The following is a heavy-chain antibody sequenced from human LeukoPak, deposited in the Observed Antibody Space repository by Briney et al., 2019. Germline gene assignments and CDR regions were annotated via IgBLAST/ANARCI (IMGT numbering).Heavy chain of an antibody. CDR3: ARDLYGDYSPFDY. CDR1: GFTFSSYW. CDR2: INSDGSST. Sequence: PGGSLRLSCAASGFTFSSYWMHWVRQAPGNGLVWVSRINSDGSSTSYADSVKGRFTISRDNAKNSLYLQMNSLRAEDTAVYYCARDLYGDYSPFDYWGQGTLVTVSS. J-gene: IGHJ4*02. D-gene: IGHD4-17*01. V-gene: IGHV3-74*01.